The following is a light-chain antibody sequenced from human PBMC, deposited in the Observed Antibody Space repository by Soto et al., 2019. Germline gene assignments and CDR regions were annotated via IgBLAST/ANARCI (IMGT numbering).Light chain of an antibody. CDR1: SSDVGVYNY. J-gene: IGLJ1*01. CDR3: SSYTSSSIYV. Sequence: QSALTQPASVSGSPGQSITISCTGTSSDVGVYNYVSWHQLHPGKAPKLMVYEVSNRPSGVSNRFSGSKSGNTASLTISGLQAEDEADYYCSSYTSSSIYVFGTGTKVTVL. CDR2: EVS. V-gene: IGLV2-14*01.